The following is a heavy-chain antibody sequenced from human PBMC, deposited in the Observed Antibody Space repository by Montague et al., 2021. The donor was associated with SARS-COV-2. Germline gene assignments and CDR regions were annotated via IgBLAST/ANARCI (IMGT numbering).Heavy chain of an antibody. CDR2: ISWNSGNI. CDR1: GFTFNDYA. V-gene: IGHV3-9*01. Sequence: SRSLSLSASGFTFNDYAMHWVRQAPGKGLEWVSGISWNSGNIAYADSVKGRFSISRDNAKNSLYLQMKGLRAEDTALYYCASAQDGYSPPDYWGQGTLVTVSS. D-gene: IGHD5-24*01. CDR3: ASAQDGYSPPDY. J-gene: IGHJ4*02.